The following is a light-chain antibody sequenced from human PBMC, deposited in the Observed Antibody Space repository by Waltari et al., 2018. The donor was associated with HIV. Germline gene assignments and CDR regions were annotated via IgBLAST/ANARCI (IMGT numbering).Light chain of an antibody. CDR1: QGVNIN. Sequence: EILMTQSPDTLSVSPGETATLSCRASQGVNINLAWYQRKPGQAPRLLIYTSSTRATGIPARFSGSGSGTEFTLTITSLQSEDFTIYYCQQYNNWPYTFGQGTKLEI. CDR3: QQYNNWPYT. V-gene: IGKV3-15*01. CDR2: TSS. J-gene: IGKJ2*01.